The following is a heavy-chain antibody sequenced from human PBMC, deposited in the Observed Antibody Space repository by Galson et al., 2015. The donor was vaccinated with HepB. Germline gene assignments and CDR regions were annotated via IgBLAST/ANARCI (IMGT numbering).Heavy chain of an antibody. CDR1: GYTFTSYA. CDR2: INAGNGNT. J-gene: IGHJ6*02. Sequence: SVKVSCKASGYTFTSYAMHWVRQAPGQRLEWMGWINAGNGNTKYSQKFQGRVTITRDTSASTAYMELSSLRSEDTAVYYCARGVRSSTSHPSGDYYYYGMDVWGQGTTVTVSS. D-gene: IGHD2-2*01. CDR3: ARGVRSSTSHPSGDYYYYGMDV. V-gene: IGHV1-3*01.